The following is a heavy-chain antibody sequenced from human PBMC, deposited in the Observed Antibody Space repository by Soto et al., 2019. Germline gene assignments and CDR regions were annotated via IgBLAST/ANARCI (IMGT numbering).Heavy chain of an antibody. CDR3: ARDADLDY. Sequence: QVQLVQSGAEVKKPGSSVKVSCKASGGTFSSNPFTWMRKAPGRGLEWMGEIMPIFGATNYAQKFQDRVTITADESTTTVYMELSSLRSEDTAVYYCARDADLDYWGQGTLVTVSS. CDR1: GGTFSSNP. CDR2: IMPIFGAT. V-gene: IGHV1-69*01. J-gene: IGHJ4*02.